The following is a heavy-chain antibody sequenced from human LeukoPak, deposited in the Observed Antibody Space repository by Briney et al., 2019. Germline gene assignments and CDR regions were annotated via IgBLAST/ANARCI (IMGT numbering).Heavy chain of an antibody. J-gene: IGHJ4*02. V-gene: IGHV1-2*06. CDR1: GYIFTESY. Sequence: ASVKVSCKASGYIFTESYIQRVRQAPGQGLEWVGRINPIGGGTNYAQSFEGRVTMTRDTSISTAYMELSRLTSDDTAIYYCARGTTEGDYWGQGTLVTVSS. CDR2: INPIGGGT. D-gene: IGHD1-1*01. CDR3: ARGTTEGDY.